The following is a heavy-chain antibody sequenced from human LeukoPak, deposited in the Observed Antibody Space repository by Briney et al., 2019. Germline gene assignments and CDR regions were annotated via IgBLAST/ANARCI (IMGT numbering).Heavy chain of an antibody. Sequence: GGSLRLSCTASGFTLSSYEMSWIRQAPGKGLEWVSSIDYSGGETHYADSVKGRFTISRDNSKNILYLQMNSLRAEDTALYYCAKDFVGTGNFRGGDYWGQGTLVTVSS. V-gene: IGHV3-23*01. CDR1: GFTLSSYE. J-gene: IGHJ4*02. D-gene: IGHD1-1*01. CDR2: IDYSGGET. CDR3: AKDFVGTGNFRGGDY.